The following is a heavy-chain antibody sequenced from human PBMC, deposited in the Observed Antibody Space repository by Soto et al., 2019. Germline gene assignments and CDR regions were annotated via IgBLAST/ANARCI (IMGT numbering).Heavy chain of an antibody. D-gene: IGHD3-10*01. V-gene: IGHV4-30-4*01. CDR1: GGSMSSGDYY. CDR2: IFYSGST. CDR3: ARGEYHYGSGSYYPPGY. Sequence: LSLTCTVSGGSMSSGDYYWSWIRQPPGKGLEWIGYIFYSGSTYYNPSLKSRVTISVDTSKNQFSLKLRSVTAADTAVYYCARGEYHYGSGSYYPPGYWGQGTLVTVSS. J-gene: IGHJ4*02.